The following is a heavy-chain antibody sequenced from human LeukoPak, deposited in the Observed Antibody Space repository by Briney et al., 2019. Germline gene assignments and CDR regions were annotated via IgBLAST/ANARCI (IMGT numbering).Heavy chain of an antibody. V-gene: IGHV4-61*01. J-gene: IGHJ6*03. CDR3: ARLCHLYYYYYMDV. CDR1: GGSISSGSYY. CDR2: INHSGST. Sequence: ASETLSLTCTVSGGSISSGSYYWSWIRQPPGKGLEWIGEINHSGSTNYNPSLKSRVTISVDTSKNQFSLKLSSVTAADTAVYYCARLCHLYYYYYMDVWGKGTTVTVSS.